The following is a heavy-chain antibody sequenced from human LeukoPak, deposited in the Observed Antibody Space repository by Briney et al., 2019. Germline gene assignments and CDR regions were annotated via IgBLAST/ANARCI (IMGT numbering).Heavy chain of an antibody. J-gene: IGHJ6*02. CDR3: ASRSYYYDSSGYINYYGMDV. CDR1: GFTFTSSA. CDR2: IVVGSGNT. Sequence: ASVKVSCKASGFTFTSSAVQWVRQARGQRLEWIGWIVVGSGNTNYAQKFQGRVTITRDTSASTAYMELSSLRSEDTAVYYCASRSYYYDSSGYINYYGMDVWGQGTTVTVSS. V-gene: IGHV1-58*01. D-gene: IGHD3-22*01.